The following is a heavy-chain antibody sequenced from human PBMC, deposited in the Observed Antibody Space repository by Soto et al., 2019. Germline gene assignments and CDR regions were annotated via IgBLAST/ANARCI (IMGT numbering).Heavy chain of an antibody. CDR1: GYTFTSYD. Sequence: QVQLVQSGAEVKKPGASVKVSCKASGYTFTSYDINWVRQATGQGLEWMGWMNPNSGNTGYAQKFQDRVTMTSNTSSSTAYMERGCLGSEDTAVYYCARGRVDWFDPWCQGTVVTVSS. CDR2: MNPNSGNT. J-gene: IGHJ5*02. V-gene: IGHV1-8*01. D-gene: IGHD2-15*01. CDR3: ARGRVDWFDP.